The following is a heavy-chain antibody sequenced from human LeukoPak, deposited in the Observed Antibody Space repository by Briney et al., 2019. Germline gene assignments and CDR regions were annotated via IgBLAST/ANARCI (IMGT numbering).Heavy chain of an antibody. CDR1: GGSFRGYY. D-gene: IGHD3-22*01. J-gene: IGHJ4*02. Sequence: SETLSLTCAVYGGSFRGYYWSWIRQPPGKGLEWIGEVNQSGSTKYNPSLKSRVTTSVDTSKNQFSLKLSSVTAADTAVYYCTTGPDYYNSSSYYSHYWGQGTLVTVSS. V-gene: IGHV4-34*01. CDR2: VNQSGST. CDR3: TTGPDYYNSSSYYSHY.